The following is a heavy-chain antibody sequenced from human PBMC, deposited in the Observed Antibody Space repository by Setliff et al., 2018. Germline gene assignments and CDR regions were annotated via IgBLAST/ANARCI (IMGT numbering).Heavy chain of an antibody. CDR1: GYTFTSYD. V-gene: IGHV1-2*04. CDR3: ARSDHLVVDGFDV. J-gene: IGHJ3*01. D-gene: IGHD3-16*01. Sequence: ASVKVSCKASGYTFTSYDINWVRQAPGQGLQWMGRINPISGATDYAQKFQGWVSMTRDTSITTAYMELSRLTSDDMAVYFCARSDHLVVDGFDVWGQGTMVTVSS. CDR2: INPISGAT.